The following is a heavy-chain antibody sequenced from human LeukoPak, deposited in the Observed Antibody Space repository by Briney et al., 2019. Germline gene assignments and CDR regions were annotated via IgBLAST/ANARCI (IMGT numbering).Heavy chain of an antibody. J-gene: IGHJ4*02. CDR1: GYGFINYW. D-gene: IGHD5-24*01. CDR2: IYPSDSDT. CDR3: ARLRDAYSHFDY. V-gene: IGHV5-51*01. Sequence: GESLKISCKTSGYGFINYWIAWVRQVPGKGLEWMGIIYPSDSDTRYSPSFQGQVTISADKSISTAYLHWSSLKASDTAMYYCARLRDAYSHFDYWGQGALVTVSS.